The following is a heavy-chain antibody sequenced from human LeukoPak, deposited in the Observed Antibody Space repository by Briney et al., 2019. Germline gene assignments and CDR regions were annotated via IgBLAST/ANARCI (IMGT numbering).Heavy chain of an antibody. D-gene: IGHD3-9*01. Sequence: SETLSLTCTVSGGSISSYYWSWIRQPAGKGLEWIGRIYTSGSTNYNPSLKSRVTMSVDTSKYQFSLKLSSVTAADTAVYYCASFLYYDILTGYQEPVDYWGQGTLVTVSS. J-gene: IGHJ4*02. V-gene: IGHV4-4*07. CDR1: GGSISSYY. CDR2: IYTSGST. CDR3: ASFLYYDILTGYQEPVDY.